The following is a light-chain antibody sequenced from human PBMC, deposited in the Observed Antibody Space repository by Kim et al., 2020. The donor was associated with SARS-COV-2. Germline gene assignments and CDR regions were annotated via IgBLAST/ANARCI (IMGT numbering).Light chain of an antibody. CDR3: QQDYMYT. CDR1: QSVSSSY. J-gene: IGKJ2*01. Sequence: PGARVTLSCRASQSVSSSYLTWYQQKPGQAPRLLIYGAFPRSTGIPARFSGSVSWTDFTHTISSLKTEDFAVYYCQQDYMYTFGQGPKLE. V-gene: IGKV3D-7*01. CDR2: GAF.